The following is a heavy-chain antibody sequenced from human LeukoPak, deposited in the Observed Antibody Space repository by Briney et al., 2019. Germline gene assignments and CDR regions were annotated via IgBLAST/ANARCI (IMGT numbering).Heavy chain of an antibody. CDR3: ARGLADQEYSSSFFDY. Sequence: ASVKVSCKASGYTFTSYDINWVRQATGQGLEWMGWMNPNSGNTGYAQKFQGRVTMTRNTSISTAYMELSSLRSEDTAVYSCARGLADQEYSSSFFDYWGQGTLVTVSS. CDR2: MNPNSGNT. V-gene: IGHV1-8*01. CDR1: GYTFTSYD. J-gene: IGHJ4*02. D-gene: IGHD6-13*01.